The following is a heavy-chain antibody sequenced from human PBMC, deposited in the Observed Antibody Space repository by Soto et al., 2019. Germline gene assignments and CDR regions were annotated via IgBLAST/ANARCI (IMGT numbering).Heavy chain of an antibody. V-gene: IGHV1-46*01. CDR2: INPSGGST. D-gene: IGHD5-18*01. CDR3: ARAGYSYGLWIYYYYGMDV. Sequence: ASVKVSCKASGYTFTSYYMHWVRQAPGQGLEWMGIINPSGGSTSYAQKFQGRVTMTRDTSTSTVYMELSSLRSEDTAVYYCARAGYSYGLWIYYYYGMDVWGQGTTDTVSS. CDR1: GYTFTSYY. J-gene: IGHJ6*02.